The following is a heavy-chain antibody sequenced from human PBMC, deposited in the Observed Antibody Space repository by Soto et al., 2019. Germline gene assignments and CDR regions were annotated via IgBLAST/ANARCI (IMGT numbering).Heavy chain of an antibody. Sequence: QVQFVQSGAEVKKPGASVKVSCKASGYTFIGYYIHWVRQAPGQGLEWMGRINARSGDTTYAQKFQGRLTMTRDTSISTASMELSSIIADDTAVYYCGRDGVGATPLGWFDPWGQGSLVTVSS. D-gene: IGHD1-26*01. J-gene: IGHJ5*02. V-gene: IGHV1-2*06. CDR1: GYTFIGYY. CDR3: GRDGVGATPLGWFDP. CDR2: INARSGDT.